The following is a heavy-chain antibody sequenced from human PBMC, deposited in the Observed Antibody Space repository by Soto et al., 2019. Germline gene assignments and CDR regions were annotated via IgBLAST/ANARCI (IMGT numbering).Heavy chain of an antibody. Sequence: ASVKVSCKASGYTLTGYYMHWVRQAPGQGLEWMGWINPNSGGTNYAQKFQGWVTMTRDTSISTAYMELSRLRSDDTAVYYCARNVGVPHAPLDYSGQGTLVTVSS. CDR3: ARNVGVPHAPLDY. CDR2: INPNSGGT. CDR1: GYTLTGYY. D-gene: IGHD3-16*01. V-gene: IGHV1-2*04. J-gene: IGHJ4*02.